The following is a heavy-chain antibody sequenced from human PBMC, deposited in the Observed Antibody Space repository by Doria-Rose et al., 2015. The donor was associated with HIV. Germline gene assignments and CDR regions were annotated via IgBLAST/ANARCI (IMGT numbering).Heavy chain of an antibody. V-gene: IGHV2-26*01. CDR2: IFSDDDR. D-gene: IGHD6-13*01. Sequence: SGPVLVKPTETLTLTCTVSGVSLSSPGMGVSWIRQPPGKALEWLANIFSDDDRSYKTSLKSRLTISRCTSKSQVVITMTDMDPVDTATYYCARIKSSRWYHKYYFDFWGQGTLVIVPA. CDR3: ARIKSSRWYHKYYFDF. CDR1: GVSLSSPGMG. J-gene: IGHJ4*02.